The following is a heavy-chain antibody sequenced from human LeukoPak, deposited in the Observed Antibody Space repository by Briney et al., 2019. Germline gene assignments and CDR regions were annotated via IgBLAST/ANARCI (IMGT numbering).Heavy chain of an antibody. CDR2: INWSGDST. CDR1: GLIFDDFG. J-gene: IGHJ3*02. CDR3: ARGWVGELSDI. V-gene: IGHV3-20*04. D-gene: IGHD3-10*01. Sequence: PGGSLRLSCEASGLIFDDFGMSWVRQAPGKGLEWVAGINWSGDSTDYADSVKGRFTTSRDNAKKSLYLQMNSLRAEDTAFYYCARGWVGELSDIWGQGTMVTVSS.